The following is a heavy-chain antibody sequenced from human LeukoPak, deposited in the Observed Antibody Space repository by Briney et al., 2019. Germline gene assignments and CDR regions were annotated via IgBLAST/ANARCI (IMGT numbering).Heavy chain of an antibody. Sequence: SVKVSCKASGGTFSSYAISWVRQAPGQGLEWMGGILPIFGTANYSQKFQGRVTITADESTSTAYMELSSLRSEDTAVYYCAREPFEQYYYYGMDVWGQGTTVTVSS. V-gene: IGHV1-69*13. CDR2: ILPIFGTA. J-gene: IGHJ6*02. D-gene: IGHD1/OR15-1a*01. CDR1: GGTFSSYA. CDR3: AREPFEQYYYYGMDV.